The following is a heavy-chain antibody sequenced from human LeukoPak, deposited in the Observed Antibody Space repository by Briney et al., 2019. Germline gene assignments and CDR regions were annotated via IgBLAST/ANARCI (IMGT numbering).Heavy chain of an antibody. Sequence: PSETLSLTCAVYGGSFSGYYWSWIRQPPGKGLEWIGEINYSGSTNYNPSLKSRVTISVDTSKNQFSLKLSSVTAADTAVYYCARDEVGYCSSTSCYRGPFDYWGQGTLVTVSS. D-gene: IGHD2-2*01. V-gene: IGHV4-34*01. J-gene: IGHJ4*02. CDR1: GGSFSGYY. CDR2: INYSGST. CDR3: ARDEVGYCSSTSCYRGPFDY.